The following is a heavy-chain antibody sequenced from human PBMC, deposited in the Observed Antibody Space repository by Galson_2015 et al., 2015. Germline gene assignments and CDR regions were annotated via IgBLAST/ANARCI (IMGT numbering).Heavy chain of an antibody. Sequence: SLRLSCAASGFTFNSYAMSWVRQAPGKGLEWVSGISGTGGSRWYADSVKGRFTISRDTSKNTLYLQMNSLRAEDTAVYFCANEAYFYGSGSYFLDYYYYYYNMDVWGQGTTVTVSS. CDR1: GFTFNSYA. CDR3: ANEAYFYGSGSYFLDYYYYYYNMDV. D-gene: IGHD3-10*01. J-gene: IGHJ6*02. CDR2: ISGTGGSR. V-gene: IGHV3-23*01.